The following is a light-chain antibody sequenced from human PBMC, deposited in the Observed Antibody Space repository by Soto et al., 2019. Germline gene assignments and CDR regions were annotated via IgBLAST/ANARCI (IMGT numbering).Light chain of an antibody. Sequence: QSVLTQPPSVYAAPGQKVTISCSGSSSNIGNNIVSWYQQLPGTAPKLLIYEDNKRPSGIPDRFSGSKSGTSATLGITGLQTGDEADYYCASWDGGLSGGVFGGGTKLTVL. CDR1: SSNIGNNI. CDR2: EDN. CDR3: ASWDGGLSGGV. V-gene: IGLV1-51*02. J-gene: IGLJ2*01.